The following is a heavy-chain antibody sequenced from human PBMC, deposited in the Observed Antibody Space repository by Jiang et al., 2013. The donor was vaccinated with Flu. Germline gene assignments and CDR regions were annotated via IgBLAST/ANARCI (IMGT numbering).Heavy chain of an antibody. J-gene: IGHJ4*02. D-gene: IGHD3-10*01. CDR3: AREGKFGEGDY. Sequence: LEWIGYIYYSGSTNYNPSLKSRVTISVDTSKNQFSLKLSSVTAADTAVYYCAREGKFGEGDYWGQGTLVTVSS. V-gene: IGHV4-59*01. CDR2: IYYSGST.